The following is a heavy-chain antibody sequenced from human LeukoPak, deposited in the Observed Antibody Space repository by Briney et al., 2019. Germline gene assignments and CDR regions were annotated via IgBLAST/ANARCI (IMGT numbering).Heavy chain of an antibody. D-gene: IGHD2-15*01. Sequence: SVKVSCKASGGTFSSYAISWVRQAPGQGLEWMGGIIPIFGTANYAQKFQGRVTITADESTSTAYMELSSLRSEDTAVYYCAADIVVVVAVTAFDYWGQGTLVTVSS. CDR2: IIPIFGTA. V-gene: IGHV1-69*13. CDR3: AADIVVVVAVTAFDY. J-gene: IGHJ4*02. CDR1: GGTFSSYA.